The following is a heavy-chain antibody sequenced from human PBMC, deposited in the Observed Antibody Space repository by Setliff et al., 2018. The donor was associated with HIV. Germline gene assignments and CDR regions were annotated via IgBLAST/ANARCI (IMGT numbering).Heavy chain of an antibody. D-gene: IGHD6-19*01. Sequence: EGSLRLSCAASGFTFSSYAMSWVRQAPGKGLEWVSAISGSGGSTYYADSVKGRFTISRDNSKNTLYLQMNSLRAEDTAVYYCAKAATPHIAVAGTGDYWGQGTLVTVSS. CDR3: AKAATPHIAVAGTGDY. J-gene: IGHJ4*02. CDR2: ISGSGGST. CDR1: GFTFSSYA. V-gene: IGHV3-23*01.